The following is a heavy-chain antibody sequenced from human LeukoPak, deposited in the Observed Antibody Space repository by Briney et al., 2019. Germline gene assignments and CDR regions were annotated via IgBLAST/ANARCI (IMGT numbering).Heavy chain of an antibody. V-gene: IGHV1-2*06. CDR2: INPDSGGT. CDR3: ARDIYDFWSGSFDY. J-gene: IGHJ4*02. CDR1: GYTFTGYY. Sequence: GASVKVSCKASGYTFTGYYMHWVRQAPGQGLEWMGRINPDSGGTKYAQKFQGRVTMTRDTSISTAYMELRSLRSDDTAVYYCARDIYDFWSGSFDYWGQGTLVTVSS. D-gene: IGHD3-3*01.